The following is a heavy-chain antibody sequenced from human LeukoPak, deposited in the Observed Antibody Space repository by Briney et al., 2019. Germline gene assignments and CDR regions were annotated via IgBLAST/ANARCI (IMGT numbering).Heavy chain of an antibody. CDR3: TTLKVRGSYYFDY. Sequence: GGSLRLSCAASGFTFSNAWMSWVRQAPGKGLEWVGRIKSKTDGGTTDYAAPVKGRFTISRDDSKNTLYLQMNSLKTVDTAVYYCTTLKVRGSYYFDYWGQGTLVTVSS. V-gene: IGHV3-15*01. D-gene: IGHD3-10*01. J-gene: IGHJ4*02. CDR1: GFTFSNAW. CDR2: IKSKTDGGTT.